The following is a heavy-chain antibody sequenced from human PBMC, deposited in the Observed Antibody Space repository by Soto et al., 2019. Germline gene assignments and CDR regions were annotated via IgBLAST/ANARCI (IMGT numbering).Heavy chain of an antibody. CDR2: INPSGGST. CDR1: GYTFTTYY. Sequence: QVQLVQSGAEVKKPGASVKVSCEASGYTFTTYYFHWVRQAPGQGLEWMGEINPSGGSTTYAQKFQGRVTVTRDTSTSTVYMELSSLRSEDTAVYYCARAAVAGRRFDYWGQGTLVTVSS. V-gene: IGHV1-46*01. J-gene: IGHJ4*02. CDR3: ARAAVAGRRFDY. D-gene: IGHD6-19*01.